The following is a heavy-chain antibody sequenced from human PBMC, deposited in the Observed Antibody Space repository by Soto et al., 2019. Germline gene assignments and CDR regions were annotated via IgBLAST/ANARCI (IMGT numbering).Heavy chain of an antibody. D-gene: IGHD4-17*01. Sequence: EVQLVESGGGLVQPGGSLRLSCAASGFTFSDYWMHWVRQVPGKGLVWLSRINGDGSNANYADYVRGRFTISRDNDNNTLNLQMNSLRAEDTAVYYCVRSMTTLTIDWLDPWGQGTQVTDFS. V-gene: IGHV3-74*01. CDR2: INGDGSNA. J-gene: IGHJ5*02. CDR1: GFTFSDYW. CDR3: VRSMTTLTIDWLDP.